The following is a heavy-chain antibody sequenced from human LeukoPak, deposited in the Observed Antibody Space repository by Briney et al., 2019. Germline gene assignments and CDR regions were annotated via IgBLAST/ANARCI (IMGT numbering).Heavy chain of an antibody. D-gene: IGHD2-8*02. J-gene: IGHJ4*02. CDR3: ARGVLTGGTYFAY. CDR2: ISYDGSNK. CDR1: GFSFNTYA. V-gene: IGHV3-30*09. Sequence: GGSLRLSCAASGFSFNTYAMHWVRQAPGKGLEWVAVISYDGSNKYYADSVKGRFAISRGNSRNTLYLQVNSLRAEDTAAYYCARGVLTGGTYFAYWGQGTLVTVSS.